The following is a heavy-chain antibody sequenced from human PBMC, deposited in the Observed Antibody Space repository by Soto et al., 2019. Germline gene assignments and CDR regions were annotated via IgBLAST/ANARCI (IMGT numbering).Heavy chain of an antibody. V-gene: IGHV2-5*02. Sequence: QITLKESGPTLVKPTQTLTLTCTFSGFSLSTSGVGVGWIRQPPGKALEWLALIYWDDDKRYSPSLKRRLTITTDNSKNQVDLTMTNMDPVYIATYYYAPRPIYKWIRWGQGTLVTVSS. CDR3: APRPIYKWIR. CDR2: IYWDDDK. CDR1: GFSLSTSGVG. J-gene: IGHJ4*02. D-gene: IGHD1-20*01.